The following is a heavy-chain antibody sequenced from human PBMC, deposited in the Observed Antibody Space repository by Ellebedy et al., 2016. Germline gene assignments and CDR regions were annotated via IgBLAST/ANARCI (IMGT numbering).Heavy chain of an antibody. Sequence: GESLKISCKGSGYSFTSYWIGWVRPMPGKGLEWMGIISPGDSDTSYSPSFQGQVTISADKYISTAYLQWSSLKASETAMYYCARLIVATKGFDYWGQGTLVTVSS. CDR3: ARLIVATKGFDY. CDR1: GYSFTSYW. D-gene: IGHD5-12*01. V-gene: IGHV5-51*01. CDR2: ISPGDSDT. J-gene: IGHJ4*02.